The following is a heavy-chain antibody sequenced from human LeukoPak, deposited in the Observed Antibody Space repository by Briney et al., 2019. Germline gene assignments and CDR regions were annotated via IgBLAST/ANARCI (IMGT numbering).Heavy chain of an antibody. CDR3: ARLYYYGSGSYPLYYFDY. CDR2: IYYSGST. Sequence: SQTLSLTCTVSGGSISRGGYYWSWIRQHPGKGLEWIGYIYYSGSTYYNPSLKSRVTISVDTSKNQFSLKLSSVTAADTAVYYCARLYYYGSGSYPLYYFDYWGQGTLVTVSS. D-gene: IGHD3-10*01. CDR1: GGSISRGGYY. J-gene: IGHJ4*02. V-gene: IGHV4-31*03.